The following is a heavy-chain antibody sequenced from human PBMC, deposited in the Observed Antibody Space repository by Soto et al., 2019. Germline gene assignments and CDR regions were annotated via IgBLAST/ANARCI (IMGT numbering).Heavy chain of an antibody. CDR2: IDWDDDK. CDR1: GFSLSTSGMC. J-gene: IGHJ6*03. D-gene: IGHD2-15*01. V-gene: IGHV2-70*11. CDR3: ARSAPSYCSGGSCYNPGGNYYYYMDV. Sequence: SGPTLVNPTQTLTLTCTFSGFSLSTSGMCVSWIRQPPGKALEWLARIDWDDDKYYSTSLKTRLTISKDTSKNQVVLTMTNMDPVDTATYYCARSAPSYCSGGSCYNPGGNYYYYMDVWGKGTTVTVSS.